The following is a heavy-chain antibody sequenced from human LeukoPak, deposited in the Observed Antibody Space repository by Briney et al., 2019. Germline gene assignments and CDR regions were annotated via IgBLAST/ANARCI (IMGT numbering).Heavy chain of an antibody. D-gene: IGHD6-19*01. J-gene: IGHJ4*02. CDR1: GFTFSTHW. CDR3: AKGSRDTSGWYRDY. Sequence: GGSLRLSCGASGFTFSTHWMHWVREAPGRGLEWVSSISGSGVNTYYAGSVKGRFTISRDNSKNTLYLQMISLRAEDTAVYYCAKGSRDTSGWYRDYWGQGTLVTVSS. CDR2: ISGSGVNT. V-gene: IGHV3-23*01.